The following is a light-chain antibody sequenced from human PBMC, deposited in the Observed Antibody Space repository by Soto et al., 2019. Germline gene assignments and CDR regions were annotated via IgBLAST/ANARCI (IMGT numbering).Light chain of an antibody. Sequence: EIVLTQSPATLSLSPGERATLSCRASQSVSRYLAWYQQKRGQAPRLLIYDASNRATGISARFSGSGSGTDFTLTISSLEPEDFAVYYCQQRYSWPPLTFGGGTKVELK. CDR1: QSVSRY. CDR2: DAS. J-gene: IGKJ4*01. V-gene: IGKV3-11*01. CDR3: QQRYSWPPLT.